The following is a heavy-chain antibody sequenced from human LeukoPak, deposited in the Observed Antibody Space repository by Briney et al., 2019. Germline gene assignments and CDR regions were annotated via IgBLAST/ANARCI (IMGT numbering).Heavy chain of an antibody. D-gene: IGHD1-26*01. Sequence: GASVKVSCKPSGYTFTGYYLHWVRQAPGQGLEWMGGIIPIFGTANYAQKFQGRVTITADESTSTAYMELSSLRSEDTAVYYCARGATTFDYWGQGTLVTVSS. CDR2: IIPIFGTA. CDR1: GYTFTGYY. CDR3: ARGATTFDY. V-gene: IGHV1-69*13. J-gene: IGHJ4*02.